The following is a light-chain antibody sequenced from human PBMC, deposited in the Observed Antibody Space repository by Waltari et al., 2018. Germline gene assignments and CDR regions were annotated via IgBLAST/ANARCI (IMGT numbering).Light chain of an antibody. J-gene: IGLJ2*01. CDR3: SSRELSGHVV. CDR2: GKN. CDR1: ILRTYY. Sequence: SSDLTQAPDVSVALGQTVRITCQGDILRTYYGNWCRQKPGQAPELAIYGKNNRPSGIPDRFSASSSENTASLIITGAQAEDEADYYCSSRELSGHVVFGGGTRLTVL. V-gene: IGLV3-19*01.